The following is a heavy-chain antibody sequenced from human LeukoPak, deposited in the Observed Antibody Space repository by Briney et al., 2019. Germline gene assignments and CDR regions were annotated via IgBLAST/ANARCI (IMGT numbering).Heavy chain of an antibody. CDR3: AEDQQLEPFHY. D-gene: IGHD1-1*01. Sequence: GGSLRLSCAASGLTFSNYGMHWVRQDPGKGLEWVAFIRYDGSEKIYADSVKGRFTISRDNSRETLYLQMNSLRADDTAVYYCAEDQQLEPFHYWGRGTLVAVSS. CDR1: GLTFSNYG. V-gene: IGHV3-30*02. CDR2: IRYDGSEK. J-gene: IGHJ4*02.